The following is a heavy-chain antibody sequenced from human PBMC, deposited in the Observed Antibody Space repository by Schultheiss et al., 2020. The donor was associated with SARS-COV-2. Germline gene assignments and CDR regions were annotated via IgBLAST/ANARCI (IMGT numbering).Heavy chain of an antibody. J-gene: IGHJ4*02. CDR2: ISYDGSNK. V-gene: IGHV3-30*01. CDR1: GFTFSSYA. Sequence: GESLKISCAASGFTFSSYAMHWVRQAPGKGLEWVAVISYDGSNKYYADSVKGRFTISRDNSKNTLYLQMNSLRAEDTAVYYCARDPTIVGATYYFDYWGQGTLVTVSS. CDR3: ARDPTIVGATYYFDY. D-gene: IGHD1-26*01.